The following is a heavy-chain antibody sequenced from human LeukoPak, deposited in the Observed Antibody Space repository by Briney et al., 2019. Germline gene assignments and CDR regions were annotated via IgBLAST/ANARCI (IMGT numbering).Heavy chain of an antibody. CDR2: IKQDGSEE. J-gene: IGHJ4*02. D-gene: IGHD2-21*02. V-gene: IGHV3-7*01. CDR1: GFIFSNYW. Sequence: GGSLRLSCAASGFIFSNYWMSWVRQAPGKGLEWVANIKQDGSEEYYVDSVKGRFTISRDNANNSLYLQMNSLRAEDTAVYYCARDFGGDDAIDYWGQGTLVTVSS. CDR3: ARDFGGDDAIDY.